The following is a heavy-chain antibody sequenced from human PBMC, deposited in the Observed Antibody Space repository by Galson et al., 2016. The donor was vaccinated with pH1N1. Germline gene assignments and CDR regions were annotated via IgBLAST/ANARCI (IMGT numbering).Heavy chain of an antibody. Sequence: QSGAEVKKPGESLKISCKGSGYIFSTFWIGWVRQMPGKGLEWMGIVYPGDSDTRDNPSFKVQVTTPVDKSISTAYLQWSSLKASDSAIYFCARHQSSSDDYFFYTMDVWGQGTTVTVSS. D-gene: IGHD6-6*01. J-gene: IGHJ6*02. CDR2: VYPGDSDT. V-gene: IGHV5-51*01. CDR3: ARHQSSSDDYFFYTMDV. CDR1: GYIFSTFW.